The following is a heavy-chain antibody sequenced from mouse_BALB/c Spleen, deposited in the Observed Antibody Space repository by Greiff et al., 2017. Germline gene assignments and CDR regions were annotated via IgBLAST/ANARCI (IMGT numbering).Heavy chain of an antibody. J-gene: IGHJ2*01. V-gene: IGHV3-2*02. Sequence: EVKLVESGPGLVKPSQSLSLTCTVTGYSITSDYAWNWIRQFPGNKLEWMGYISYSGSTSYNPSLKSRISITRDTSKNQFFLQLNSVTTEDTATYYCARSGYDYFDYWGQGTTLTVSS. CDR3: ARSGYDYFDY. CDR2: ISYSGST. D-gene: IGHD1-2*01. CDR1: GYSITSDYA.